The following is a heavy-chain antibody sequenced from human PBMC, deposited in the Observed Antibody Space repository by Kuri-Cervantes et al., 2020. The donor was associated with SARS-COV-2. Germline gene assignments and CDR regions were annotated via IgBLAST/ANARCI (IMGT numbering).Heavy chain of an antibody. V-gene: IGHV4-34*01. CDR3: ARGSPGY. Sequence: GSLRLSCAVYDGSFSDYAWTWIRQTPEKGLEWIGQINHGGSTSYSPSLKSRVTISVDTSKRQFSLKLTSVTVADTAVYYCARGSPGYWGQGTLVTVSS. J-gene: IGHJ4*02. CDR2: INHGGST. CDR1: DGSFSDYA.